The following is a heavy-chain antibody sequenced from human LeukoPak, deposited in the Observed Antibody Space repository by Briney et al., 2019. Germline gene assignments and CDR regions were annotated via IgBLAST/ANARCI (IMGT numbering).Heavy chain of an antibody. Sequence: GGSLRLFCAASGFTFDDYAMHWVRQAPGKGLEWVSGISWNSGSIGYADSVKGRFTISRDNAKNSLYLQRNSLRAEDTAVYYCARHSSSWQGDWFDPWGQGTLVTVSS. CDR2: ISWNSGSI. V-gene: IGHV3-9*01. J-gene: IGHJ5*02. D-gene: IGHD6-13*01. CDR3: ARHSSSWQGDWFDP. CDR1: GFTFDDYA.